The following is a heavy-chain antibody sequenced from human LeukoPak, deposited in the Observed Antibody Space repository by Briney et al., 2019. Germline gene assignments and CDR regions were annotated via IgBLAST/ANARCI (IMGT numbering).Heavy chain of an antibody. Sequence: IPSETLSLTCTVSGGSISSYYWSWIRQPPGKGLEWIGYIYYSGGTNYNPSLKSRVTISVDTSKNQFSLKLSSVTAADTAVYYCARWGWLQTFDYWGQGTLVTVSS. CDR3: ARWGWLQTFDY. D-gene: IGHD5-12*01. CDR1: GGSISSYY. CDR2: IYYSGGT. V-gene: IGHV4-59*08. J-gene: IGHJ4*02.